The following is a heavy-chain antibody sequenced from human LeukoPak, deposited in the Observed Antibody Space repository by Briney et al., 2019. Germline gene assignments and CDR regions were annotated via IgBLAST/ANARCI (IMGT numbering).Heavy chain of an antibody. CDR3: VRGVTRGYIYAD. CDR2: VFTTGTT. CDR1: GGSISSYS. J-gene: IGHJ4*02. V-gene: IGHV4-4*08. D-gene: IGHD5-18*01. Sequence: PSETLSLTCTVSGGSISSYSWWWVRQAPGKGLEWIGYVFTTGTTYYNPSLNSRVTISLDMSKNQFSLKLRSVTAADTAVYFCVRGVTRGYIYADWGLGPLVTVSS.